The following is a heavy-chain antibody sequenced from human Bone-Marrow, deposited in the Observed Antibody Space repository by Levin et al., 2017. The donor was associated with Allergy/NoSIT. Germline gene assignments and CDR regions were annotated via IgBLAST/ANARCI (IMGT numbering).Heavy chain of an antibody. CDR1: GGTFSSYA. CDR2: IIPIFGTA. D-gene: IGHD6-6*01. V-gene: IGHV1-69*06. CDR3: ARSSIAARLFDY. Sequence: SVKVSCKASGGTFSSYAISWVRQAPGQGLEWMGGIIPIFGTANYAQKFQGRVTITADKSTSTAYMELSSLRSEDTAVYYCARSSIAARLFDYWGQGTLVTVSS. J-gene: IGHJ4*02.